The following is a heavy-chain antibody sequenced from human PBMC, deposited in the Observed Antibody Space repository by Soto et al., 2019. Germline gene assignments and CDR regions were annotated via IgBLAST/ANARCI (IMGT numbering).Heavy chain of an antibody. CDR1: GGSFSGYY. CDR2: INHSGST. D-gene: IGHD3-9*01. CDR3: ARGYYDIVTGYYIDY. V-gene: IGHV4-34*01. J-gene: IGHJ4*02. Sequence: SETLSLTCAVYGGSFSGYYWSWIRQPPGKGLEWIGEINHSGSTNYNPSLKSRVTISVDTSKNQFSLKLSSVTAADTAVYYCARGYYDIVTGYYIDYWGRGTLVTVSS.